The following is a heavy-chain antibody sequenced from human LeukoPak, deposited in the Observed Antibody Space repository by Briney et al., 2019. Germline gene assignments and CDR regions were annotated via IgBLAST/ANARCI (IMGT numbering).Heavy chain of an antibody. Sequence: SHTLSLPCTVSGRPINRGDYYWSWIRQPPGKGLDWNGYIYYNESTYYNPPPKSRVTISADTSKNNSSLQLSSVTAADTAVYYCARVLLWFGELSLGWFDPWGQGTLVTVSS. J-gene: IGHJ5*02. CDR3: ARVLLWFGELSLGWFDP. CDR2: IYYNEST. CDR1: GRPINRGDYY. V-gene: IGHV4-30-4*01. D-gene: IGHD3-10*01.